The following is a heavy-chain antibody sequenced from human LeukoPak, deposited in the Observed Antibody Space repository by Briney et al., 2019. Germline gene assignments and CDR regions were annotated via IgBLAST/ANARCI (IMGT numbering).Heavy chain of an antibody. J-gene: IGHJ4*02. CDR1: GFTFSSYS. V-gene: IGHV3-48*02. CDR3: ARDDGKFGSGYY. Sequence: GGSLRLSCAASGFTFSSYSMNWDRQAPGKGLEWVSYISSSSSIISYADSVKGRFTISRDNAKNSLYLQMDSLRDEDTAVYYCARDDGKFGSGYYWGQGTLVTVSS. D-gene: IGHD3-10*01. CDR2: ISSSSSII.